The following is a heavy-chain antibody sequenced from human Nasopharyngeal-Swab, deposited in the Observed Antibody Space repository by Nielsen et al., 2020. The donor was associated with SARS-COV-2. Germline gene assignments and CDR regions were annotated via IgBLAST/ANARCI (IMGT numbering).Heavy chain of an antibody. Sequence: GESLKISCAPSGFTFRNYAMSWVRQGPGKGLEWVSAISDNGVTTWYADSVKGRFIISRDNSENTLYMQMSSLRDEDTALYYYVKEKTYSGRPGVYFDYWGQGTVVTVSS. V-gene: IGHV3-23*01. CDR1: GFTFRNYA. CDR2: ISDNGVTT. CDR3: VKEKTYSGRPGVYFDY. J-gene: IGHJ4*02. D-gene: IGHD1-26*01.